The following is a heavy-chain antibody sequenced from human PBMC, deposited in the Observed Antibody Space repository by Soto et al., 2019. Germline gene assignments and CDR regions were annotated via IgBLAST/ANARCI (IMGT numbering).Heavy chain of an antibody. V-gene: IGHV3-20*03. CDR1: GFTFVDYS. CDR3: ARVPDISSYYYDSSGYPDH. D-gene: IGHD3-22*01. CDR2: INWNGGST. Sequence: PEDSLRPSFETSGFTFVDYSMSWLRQAPGKGLEWVSGINWNGGSTGYADSVKGRFTISRDNAKNSLYLQMNSLRAEDTALYYCARVPDISSYYYDSSGYPDHWGQGP. J-gene: IGHJ4*02.